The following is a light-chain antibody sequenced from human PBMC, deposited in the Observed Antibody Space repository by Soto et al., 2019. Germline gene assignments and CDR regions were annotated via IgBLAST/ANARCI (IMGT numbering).Light chain of an antibody. CDR3: CSYAGTSTWV. V-gene: IGLV2-23*01. CDR2: EDI. CDR1: SSDVGSYNL. Sequence: QSALTQPASVSGSPGQSITISCTGTSSDVGSYNLVSWYQQHPGKAPKLLIYEDIKRPSGVSNRFSGSKSGNTASLTISGLQAEDEADYYCCSYAGTSTWVFGGGTKLTVL. J-gene: IGLJ2*01.